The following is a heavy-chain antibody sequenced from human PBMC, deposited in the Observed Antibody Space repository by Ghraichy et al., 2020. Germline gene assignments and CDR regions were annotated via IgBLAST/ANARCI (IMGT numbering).Heavy chain of an antibody. V-gene: IGHV3-11*01. CDR3: ARGSGCHITMILLFKPLDY. D-gene: IGHD3-22*01. CDR2: ISSSGSTI. Sequence: GESLNISCAASGFTFSDYYMTWIRQAPGKGLELGSYISSSGSTIYYADSLKGRFTISRHNAKNSLYLQMNSLGAEDTAVYYCARGSGCHITMILLFKPLDYWGQGTLVTVSS. J-gene: IGHJ4*02. CDR1: GFTFSDYY.